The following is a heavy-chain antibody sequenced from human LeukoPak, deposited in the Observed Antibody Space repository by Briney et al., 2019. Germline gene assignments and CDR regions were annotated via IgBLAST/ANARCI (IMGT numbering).Heavy chain of an antibody. Sequence: ASVKVSCKASGYTFTGYYMHWVRQASGQGLEWMGRINPNSGGTNYAQKFQGRVTMTRDTSISTAYMELSRLRSDDTAVYYCARPRGSYTSNFDYWGQGTLVTVSS. V-gene: IGHV1-2*06. CDR3: ARPRGSYTSNFDY. J-gene: IGHJ4*02. CDR2: INPNSGGT. D-gene: IGHD3-10*01. CDR1: GYTFTGYY.